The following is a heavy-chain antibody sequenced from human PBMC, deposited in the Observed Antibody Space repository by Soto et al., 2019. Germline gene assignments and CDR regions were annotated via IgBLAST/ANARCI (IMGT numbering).Heavy chain of an antibody. D-gene: IGHD1-20*01. Sequence: SETLSLTCTVSVSSISSGDYYWSWIRQHPGKGLEWIGYIYYTGTTFYTPSLDSRATISVDTSRNQFSLKVTSVTVADTAVYYCMRDVFTFSALGDNSDFGSWGPGTLVTVSS. V-gene: IGHV4-31*03. J-gene: IGHJ4*02. CDR3: MRDVFTFSALGDNSDFGS. CDR2: IYYTGTT. CDR1: VSSISSGDYY.